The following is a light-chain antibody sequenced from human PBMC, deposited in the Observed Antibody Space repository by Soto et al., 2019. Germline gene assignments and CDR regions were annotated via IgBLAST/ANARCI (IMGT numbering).Light chain of an antibody. V-gene: IGKV3-20*01. Sequence: EIVLTQSPATLSLSPWERATLSCWASESVSSYLACYQHKPVQAPRLLIYGASSRATGIPDRFSGSGSGTDFTLTISRLEPEDFAVYYCHQYDTFGGGTKVDIK. CDR1: ESVSSY. CDR3: HQYDT. CDR2: GAS. J-gene: IGKJ4*01.